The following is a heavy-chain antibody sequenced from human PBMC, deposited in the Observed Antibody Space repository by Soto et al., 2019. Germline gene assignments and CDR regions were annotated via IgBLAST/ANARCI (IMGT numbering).Heavy chain of an antibody. V-gene: IGHV4-34*01. D-gene: IGHD4-17*01. CDR2: INHSGST. CDR3: ATGQATVTTWFDY. CDR1: GGSFSGYY. Sequence: PSETLSLTCAVYGGSFSGYYWSWIRQPPGKGLEWIGEINHSGSTNYNPSLKSRVTISVDTSKNQFSLKLSSVTAADTAVYYCATGQATVTTWFDYWGQGTLVTVSS. J-gene: IGHJ4*02.